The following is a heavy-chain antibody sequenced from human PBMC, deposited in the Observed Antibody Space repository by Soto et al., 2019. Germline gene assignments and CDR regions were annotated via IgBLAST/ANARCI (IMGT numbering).Heavy chain of an antibody. CDR1: GGTFSSYA. D-gene: IGHD5-12*01. V-gene: IGHV1-69*12. J-gene: IGHJ3*02. CDR2: IIPIFGTA. CDR3: ARGRGGGYSGYDSGAFDI. Sequence: QVQLVQSGAEVKKPGSSVKVSCKASGGTFSSYAISWVRQAPGQGLEWMGGIIPIFGTANYAQKFQGRVTITADESTSTGYMELSSLRSEDTAVYYCARGRGGGYSGYDSGAFDIWGQGTMVTVSS.